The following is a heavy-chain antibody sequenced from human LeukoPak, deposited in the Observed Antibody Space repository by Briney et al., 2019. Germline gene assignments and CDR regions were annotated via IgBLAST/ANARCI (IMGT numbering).Heavy chain of an antibody. J-gene: IGHJ4*02. CDR1: GGTFSSYA. CDR2: IIPIFGTA. Sequence: SVKVSCKASGGTFSSYAISWVRQAPGQGLEWMGGIIPIFGTANYAQKFQGRVTITADESTSTAYMELSSLRSEDTAVYYCATLPKYYYDSSGYPLGFYWGQGTLVTVSS. CDR3: ATLPKYYYDSSGYPLGFY. V-gene: IGHV1-69*13. D-gene: IGHD3-22*01.